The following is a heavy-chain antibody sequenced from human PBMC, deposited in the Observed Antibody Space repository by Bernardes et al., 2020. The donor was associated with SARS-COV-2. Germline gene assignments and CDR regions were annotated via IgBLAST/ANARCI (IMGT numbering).Heavy chain of an antibody. Sequence: SVKVSCKAPGYTFSDYYIHWLRQAPGQGFEWMGWISPKSGATNYAQKFQGRVTMTRDTAISTEYMQLSRLTSDDTAVYYCARTFYYDRGGDSVFDQWGQGTLVSVSS. CDR3: ARTFYYDRGGDSVFDQ. J-gene: IGHJ4*02. D-gene: IGHD2-21*01. CDR1: GYTFSDYY. CDR2: ISPKSGAT. V-gene: IGHV1-2*02.